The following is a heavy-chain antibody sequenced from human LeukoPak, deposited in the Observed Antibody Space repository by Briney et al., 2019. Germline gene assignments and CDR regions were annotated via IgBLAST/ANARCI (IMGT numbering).Heavy chain of an antibody. D-gene: IGHD4-17*01. CDR2: ISSSSSYI. V-gene: IGHV3-21*01. CDR1: GFTFSSYS. CDR3: AGARCGDYCYFDY. J-gene: IGHJ4*02. Sequence: GGSLRLSCAASGFTFSSYSMNWVRQAPGKGLEWVSSISSSSSYIYYADSVKGRFTISRDNAKNSLYLQMNSLRAEDTAVYYCAGARCGDYCYFDYWGQGTLVTVSS.